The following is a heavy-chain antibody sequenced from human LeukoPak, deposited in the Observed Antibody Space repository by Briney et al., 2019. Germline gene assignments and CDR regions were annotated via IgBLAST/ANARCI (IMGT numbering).Heavy chain of an antibody. D-gene: IGHD3-10*01. Sequence: SVKVSCKASGGTFSSYAISWVRQAPGQGLEWMGGIIPIFGTANYAQKFQGRVTITADESTSTAHMELSSLRSEDTALYYCARVRGPLGGYYYYYYMYVWGKGTTVTVSS. V-gene: IGHV1-69*13. CDR2: IIPIFGTA. J-gene: IGHJ6*03. CDR1: GGTFSSYA. CDR3: ARVRGPLGGYYYYYYMYV.